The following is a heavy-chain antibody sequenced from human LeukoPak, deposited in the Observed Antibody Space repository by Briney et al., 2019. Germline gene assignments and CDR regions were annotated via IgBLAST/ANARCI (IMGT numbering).Heavy chain of an antibody. CDR1: EFTFSSYS. J-gene: IGHJ4*02. D-gene: IGHD2-15*01. Sequence: PGGSLRLSCTASEFTFSSYSMNWVRQAPGKGLEWVSSISSSSSYMYYADSVKGRFTISRDNAKNSLYLQMNSLRAEDTAVYYCARGNSCSGGSCSYYFDYWGQGTVVTVSS. CDR2: ISSSSSYM. CDR3: ARGNSCSGGSCSYYFDY. V-gene: IGHV3-21*01.